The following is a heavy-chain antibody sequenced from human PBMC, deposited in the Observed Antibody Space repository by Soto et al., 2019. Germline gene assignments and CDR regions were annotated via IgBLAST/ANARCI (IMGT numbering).Heavy chain of an antibody. Sequence: GGSLRLPCAASGLTFNTYWVTWVRKAPGKGLECVSAFRGDGTGAHYADSVKGQFTISRHNSKNTLYLHMNSLRAEDTAVYYCAKLPQYDILTGYLNFFDYWGQRTLVTVSS. V-gene: IGHV3-23*01. CDR1: GLTFNTYW. J-gene: IGHJ4*02. D-gene: IGHD3-9*01. CDR3: AKLPQYDILTGYLNFFDY. CDR2: FRGDGTGA.